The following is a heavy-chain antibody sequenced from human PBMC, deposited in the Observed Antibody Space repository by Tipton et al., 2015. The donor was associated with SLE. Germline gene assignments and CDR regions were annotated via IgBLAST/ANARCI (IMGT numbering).Heavy chain of an antibody. Sequence: SLRLSCAASGFTFTSFAMNWVRQAPGKGLEWVSSISVSGGGRYYADSVKGRFTISRDTSKNTLYLQMNSLRVDDTAVYYCAKGPIMYTYDRSGYEFYDWDQGTLVTVSS. V-gene: IGHV3-23*01. J-gene: IGHJ4*02. CDR1: GFTFTSFA. CDR3: AKGPIMYTYDRSGYEFYD. CDR2: ISVSGGGR. D-gene: IGHD3-22*01.